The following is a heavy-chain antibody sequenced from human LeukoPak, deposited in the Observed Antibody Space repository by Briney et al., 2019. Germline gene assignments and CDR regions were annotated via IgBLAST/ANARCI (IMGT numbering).Heavy chain of an antibody. D-gene: IGHD2-2*02. CDR2: IIPIFGTA. J-gene: IGHJ4*02. Sequence: AASVKVSCKASGGTFSSYAISWVRQAPGQGLDWMGGIIPIFGTANYAQKFQGRVTITADESTSTAYMGLGSLRSEDTAVYYCARDLRCSSTSCYTDGDGYWGQGTLVTVSS. CDR1: GGTFSSYA. V-gene: IGHV1-69*13. CDR3: ARDLRCSSTSCYTDGDGY.